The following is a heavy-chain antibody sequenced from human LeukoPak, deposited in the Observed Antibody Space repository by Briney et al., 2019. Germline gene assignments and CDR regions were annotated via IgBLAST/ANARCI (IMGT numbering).Heavy chain of an antibody. CDR1: GFTFSSYW. CDR2: IKSDGSST. Sequence: GGSLRLSCAASGFTFSSYWMHWVRQAPGKGLVWVSRIKSDGSSTSYADSVKGRFTISRDNAKNTLYLQMNSLRAEDTAVYYCARDRGSHPTWELSGFDYWGQGTLVTVSS. V-gene: IGHV3-74*01. D-gene: IGHD1-26*01. CDR3: ARDRGSHPTWELSGFDY. J-gene: IGHJ4*02.